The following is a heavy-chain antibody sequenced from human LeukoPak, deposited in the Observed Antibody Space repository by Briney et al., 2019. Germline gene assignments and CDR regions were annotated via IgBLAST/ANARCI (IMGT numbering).Heavy chain of an antibody. J-gene: IGHJ4*02. Sequence: GGSLRLSCAASGFTFSSYGMHWVRQAPGKGLEWVAFIRYEGSNKYYTDSVKGRFTISRDNPKNTLYQQMKSLRAEDTAVYYCAKDRHNTYYFDYWGQGTLVTVSS. CDR2: IRYEGSNK. CDR1: GFTFSSYG. V-gene: IGHV3-30*02. D-gene: IGHD2-2*02. CDR3: AKDRHNTYYFDY.